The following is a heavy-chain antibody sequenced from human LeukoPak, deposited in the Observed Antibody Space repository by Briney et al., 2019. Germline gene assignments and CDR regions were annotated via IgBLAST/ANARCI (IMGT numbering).Heavy chain of an antibody. D-gene: IGHD1-1*01. CDR1: GYSISSGYY. Sequence: SETLSLTCTVSGYSISSGYYWGWIRQPPGKGLEWIGSIYHSGSTYYNPSLKSRVTISVDTSKNQFSLKLSSVTAADTAVYYCARSAGERGYYYMDVWGKGTTVTVSS. CDR2: IYHSGST. V-gene: IGHV4-38-2*02. J-gene: IGHJ6*03. CDR3: ARSAGERGYYYMDV.